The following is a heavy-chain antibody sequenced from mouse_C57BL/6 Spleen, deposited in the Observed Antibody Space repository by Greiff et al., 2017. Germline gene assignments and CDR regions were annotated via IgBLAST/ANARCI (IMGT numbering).Heavy chain of an antibody. J-gene: IGHJ4*01. Sequence: DVKLVESGGGLVKPGGSLKLSCAASGFTFCDYGMHWVRQAPEKGLEWVAYISSGSSTIYYADTVKGRFTISRDNAKNTLFLQMTSLRSEDTAMYYCARQLRLRNAMDYWGQGTSVTVSS. D-gene: IGHD3-2*02. CDR1: GFTFCDYG. CDR2: ISSGSSTI. CDR3: ARQLRLRNAMDY. V-gene: IGHV5-17*01.